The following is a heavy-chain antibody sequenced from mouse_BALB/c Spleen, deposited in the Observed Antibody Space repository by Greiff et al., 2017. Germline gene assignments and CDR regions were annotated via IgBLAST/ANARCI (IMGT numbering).Heavy chain of an antibody. CDR3: ARSGAMDY. CDR1: GYSFTSYW. Sequence: VQLKESGPQLVRPGASVKISCKASGYSFTSYWMHWVKQRPGQGLEWIGMIDPSDSETRLNQKFKDKATLTVDKSSSTAYMQLSSPTSEDSAVYYCARSGAMDYWGQGTSVTVSS. CDR2: IDPSDSET. D-gene: IGHD3-1*01. J-gene: IGHJ4*01. V-gene: IGHV1S126*01.